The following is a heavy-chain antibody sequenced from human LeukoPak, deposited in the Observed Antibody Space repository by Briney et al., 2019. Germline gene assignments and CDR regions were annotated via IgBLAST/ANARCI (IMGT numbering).Heavy chain of an antibody. J-gene: IGHJ3*02. CDR2: INPNSGGT. V-gene: IGHV1-2*02. CDR3: ARDQPLWFGAGHAFDI. CDR1: GYTFTGYY. Sequence: ASVKVSCKASGYTFTGYYMHWVRQAPGQGLEWMGWINPNSGGTNYAQKFQGRVTMTTDTSTSTAYMELRSLRSDDTAVYYCARDQPLWFGAGHAFDIWGQGTMVTVSS. D-gene: IGHD3-10*01.